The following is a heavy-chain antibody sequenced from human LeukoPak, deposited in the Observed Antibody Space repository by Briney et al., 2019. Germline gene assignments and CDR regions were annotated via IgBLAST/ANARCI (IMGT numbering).Heavy chain of an antibody. CDR2: INHSGST. D-gene: IGHD3-3*01. J-gene: IGHJ6*02. Sequence: SETLSLTCAVYGGSFSGYYWSWIRQPPGKGLEWIGEINHSGSTNYNPSPKSRVTISVDTSKNQFSLKLSSVTAADTAVYYCARGRSGSFTIFGVVPAPMDVWGQGTTVTVSS. CDR1: GGSFSGYY. CDR3: ARGRSGSFTIFGVVPAPMDV. V-gene: IGHV4-34*01.